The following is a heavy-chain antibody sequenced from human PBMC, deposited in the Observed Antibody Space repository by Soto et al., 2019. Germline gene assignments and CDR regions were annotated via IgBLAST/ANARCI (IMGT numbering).Heavy chain of an antibody. J-gene: IGHJ4*02. V-gene: IGHV5-10-1*01. CDR3: ARHGRGPRDYYFDY. CDR1: GYSFTSYW. Sequence: GESLKISCKTSGYSFTSYWIIWVRQMPGKGLEWMGRIDPSDSYTNYSPSFQGHVTISADKSISTAYLQWTSLKASDTAMYYCARHGRGPRDYYFDYWGQGTLVTVSS. CDR2: IDPSDSYT. D-gene: IGHD5-12*01.